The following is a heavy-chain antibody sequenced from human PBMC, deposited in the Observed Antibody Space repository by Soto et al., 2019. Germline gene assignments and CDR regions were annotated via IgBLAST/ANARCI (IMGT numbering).Heavy chain of an antibody. CDR3: TGINWFRGMEV. V-gene: IGHV6-1*01. CDR1: WYSFSINRSG. Sequence: SQTLSRTCVISWYSFSINRSGCNWIRQSPSRVLEWLGRTYYKSKWNNDYAISVKSRITINPDTSKNQFSLHLYSVTPDDTAVYYCTGINWFRGMEVWGKGNTVHVSS. J-gene: IGHJ6*04. CDR2: TYYKSKWNN. D-gene: IGHD3-10*01.